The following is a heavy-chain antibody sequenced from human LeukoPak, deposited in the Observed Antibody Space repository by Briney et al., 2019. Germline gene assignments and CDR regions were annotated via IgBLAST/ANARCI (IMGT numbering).Heavy chain of an antibody. CDR1: GFTFSTYW. Sequence: QPGGSLRLSCAASGFTFSTYWMHWVRQAPGKGLVWVSRINSDGSSTRNADSVKGRFTISRDNAKNSLYLQMNSLRAEDTAVYYCAREWELLDYWGQGTLVTVSS. D-gene: IGHD1-26*01. V-gene: IGHV3-74*01. J-gene: IGHJ4*02. CDR3: AREWELLDY. CDR2: INSDGSST.